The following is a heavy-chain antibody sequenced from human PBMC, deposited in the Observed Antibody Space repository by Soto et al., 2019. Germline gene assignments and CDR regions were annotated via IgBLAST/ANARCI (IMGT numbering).Heavy chain of an antibody. CDR2: ISTRSHYI. J-gene: IGHJ4*02. CDR1: GFTFSNYN. V-gene: IGHV3-21*01. D-gene: IGHD3-9*01. CDR3: ARDSSTGYYLSDFDY. Sequence: GSLRLSCAASGFTFSNYNMNWVRQAPGKGLEWVASISTRSHYIYYADSLKGRFSISRDNAKNSVDLQISSLRAEDTAVYYCARDSSTGYYLSDFDYWGQGTLVTVSS.